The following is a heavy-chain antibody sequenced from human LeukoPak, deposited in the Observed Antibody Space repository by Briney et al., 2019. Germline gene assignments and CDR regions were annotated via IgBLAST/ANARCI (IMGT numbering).Heavy chain of an antibody. CDR2: IYSGGST. D-gene: IGHD3-3*01. V-gene: IGHV3-66*02. CDR1: GFTVSSNY. Sequence: GGSLRLSCAASGFTVSSNYMSWVRQAPGKGLEWVSVIYSGGSTYYADSVKGRFTISRDNSKNTLYLQMNSLRAEDTAVYYCARDPRYYDFWSGSDYYYMDVWGKGTTVTVSS. J-gene: IGHJ6*03. CDR3: ARDPRYYDFWSGSDYYYMDV.